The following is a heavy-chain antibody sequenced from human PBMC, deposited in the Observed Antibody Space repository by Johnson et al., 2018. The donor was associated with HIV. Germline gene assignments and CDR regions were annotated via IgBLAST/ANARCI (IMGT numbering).Heavy chain of an antibody. V-gene: IGHV3-15*02. CDR3: TTAFQIMVTTGAFDI. D-gene: IGHD4-17*01. J-gene: IGHJ3*02. CDR1: GFSFTDAW. CDR2: IKSKSDGGTT. Sequence: VQLVESGGALVQPGGSLRLSCAVSGFSFTDAWMNWVRQAPGKGLEWGGRIKSKSDGGTTDYAAPVRGRFTISREDSKNTVYLPMNSLKTEDTAVYYCTTAFQIMVTTGAFDIWGQGTMVTVSS.